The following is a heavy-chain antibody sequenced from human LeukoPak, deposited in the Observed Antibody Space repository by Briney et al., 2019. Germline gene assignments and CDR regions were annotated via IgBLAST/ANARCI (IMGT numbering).Heavy chain of an antibody. Sequence: ASVKVSCKASGYTFSGYYMHWVRQAPGQGLEWMGWINPNSGGTNYAQNFQGRVTMTSDTSTSTAYVELRSLRSDDTAVYYCARNCDTTIYPRCFDSWGQGTLVTVSS. J-gene: IGHJ4*02. CDR2: INPNSGGT. CDR1: GYTFSGYY. V-gene: IGHV1-2*02. CDR3: ARNCDTTIYPRCFDS. D-gene: IGHD2/OR15-2a*01.